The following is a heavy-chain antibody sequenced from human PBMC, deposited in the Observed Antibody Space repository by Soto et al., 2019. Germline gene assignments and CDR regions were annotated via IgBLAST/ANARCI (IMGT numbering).Heavy chain of an antibody. CDR3: VKWHTSNFDSLPFTGFDF. V-gene: IGHV3-23*01. Sequence: HPGGSLRPSCVGSGFTFSDSVMAWVRQAPGKGLEWLSVMSGDGRTRYALSVTGRFTISRDNSKNTLYLQMRSLRAEDAAAYYCVKWHTSNFDSLPFTGFDFWGQGTQVTVSS. D-gene: IGHD3-22*01. J-gene: IGHJ4*02. CDR1: GFTFSDSV. CDR2: MSGDGRT.